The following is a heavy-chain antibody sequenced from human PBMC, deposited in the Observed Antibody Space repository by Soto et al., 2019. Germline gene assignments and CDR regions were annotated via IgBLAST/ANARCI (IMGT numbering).Heavy chain of an antibody. Sequence: QVQVVESGGGVVQPGRSLRLSCAASGFTFSSFGMHWVRQAPGKGLEWVSLIWYDGSKKSYGDSVKGRFTISRDNSRNTVYLQMNSLRADDTAVYYCERDASYYSLGSGYYPSRNGMDVWGQGTTVTVSS. J-gene: IGHJ6*02. D-gene: IGHD3-3*01. CDR3: ERDASYYSLGSGYYPSRNGMDV. CDR2: IWYDGSKK. V-gene: IGHV3-33*01. CDR1: GFTFSSFG.